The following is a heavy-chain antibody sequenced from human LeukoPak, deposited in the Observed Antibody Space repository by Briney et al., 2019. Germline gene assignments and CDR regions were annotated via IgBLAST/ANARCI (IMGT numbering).Heavy chain of an antibody. Sequence: PSETLSLTCTVSGGSISSSSYYWGWIRQPPGKGLEWIGSIYYSGSTYYNPSLKSRVTISVDTSKNQFSLKLSSVTAVDTAVYYCARDPGRGYYYDSSGYFGYWGQGTLVTVSS. CDR3: ARDPGRGYYYDSSGYFGY. V-gene: IGHV4-39*07. J-gene: IGHJ4*02. CDR1: GGSISSSSYY. CDR2: IYYSGST. D-gene: IGHD3-22*01.